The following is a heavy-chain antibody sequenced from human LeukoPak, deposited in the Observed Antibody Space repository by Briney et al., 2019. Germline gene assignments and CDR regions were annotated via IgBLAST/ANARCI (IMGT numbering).Heavy chain of an antibody. CDR3: ARYGGAVAGTTWYFNL. V-gene: IGHV4-34*01. J-gene: IGHJ2*01. D-gene: IGHD6-19*01. Sequence: SETLSLTCAVYGGSFSGYYWTWVRQPPGKGPEWIGEINDSGSTNYNPSLKSRVSISIDMSKNQFSLKQTSVTAADTAVYYCARYGGAVAGTTWYFNLWGRGTLVTVSS. CDR2: INDSGST. CDR1: GGSFSGYY.